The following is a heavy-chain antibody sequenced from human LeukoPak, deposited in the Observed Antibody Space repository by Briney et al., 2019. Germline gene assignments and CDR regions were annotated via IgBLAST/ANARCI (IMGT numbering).Heavy chain of an antibody. D-gene: IGHD4-11*01. V-gene: IGHV1-18*01. CDR3: ARERNYGKYYFDY. Sequence: GASVRVSCKASGYTFSIYGFSWVRQAPGQGLEWMGWISAYNGNTNYAQKLQGRVTMTTDTSTSTAYMELRSLRSDDTAVYYCARERNYGKYYFDYWGQGNLVTVSS. J-gene: IGHJ4*02. CDR1: GYTFSIYG. CDR2: ISAYNGNT.